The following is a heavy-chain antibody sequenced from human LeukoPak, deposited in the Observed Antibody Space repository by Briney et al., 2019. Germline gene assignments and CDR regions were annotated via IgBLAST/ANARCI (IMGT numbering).Heavy chain of an antibody. Sequence: HPGGSLRLSCAASGFTVSSNYMSWVRQAPGKGLEWISVIYSGGGDTYYADSVKGRFTISRDNAKNSLYLQMNSLRAEDTALYYCARDRARRFDPWGQGTLVTVSS. CDR2: IYSGGGDT. CDR1: GFTVSSNY. J-gene: IGHJ5*02. V-gene: IGHV3-53*01. CDR3: ARDRARRFDP.